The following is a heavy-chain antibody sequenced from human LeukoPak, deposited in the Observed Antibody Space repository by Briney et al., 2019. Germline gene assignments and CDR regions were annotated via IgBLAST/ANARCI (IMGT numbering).Heavy chain of an antibody. Sequence: ASVKVSCKVSGYTLTELSMHWVRQAPGKGLEWMGGFDPEDGETIYAQKFQGRVTMTEDTSTDTAYMELSSLRSEDTAVYYCAKAFPPYDSSGYYLDYWGQGTLVTVSS. CDR2: FDPEDGET. J-gene: IGHJ4*02. CDR1: GYTLTELS. V-gene: IGHV1-24*01. CDR3: AKAFPPYDSSGYYLDY. D-gene: IGHD3-22*01.